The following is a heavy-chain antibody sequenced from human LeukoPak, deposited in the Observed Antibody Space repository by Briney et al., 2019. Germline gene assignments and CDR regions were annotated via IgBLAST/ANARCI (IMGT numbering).Heavy chain of an antibody. CDR1: GFTFSTFG. V-gene: IGHV3-33*01. D-gene: IGHD4-11*01. Sequence: PGGSLRLSCAASGFTFSTFGMHWVRQAPGKGLEWVSVIWYDGSNKFYADSVKGRFTISRDNSKNTLYLQMNGLRAEDTAVYYCARDLYSNYVYYFDYWGQGTLVTVSS. CDR2: IWYDGSNK. CDR3: ARDLYSNYVYYFDY. J-gene: IGHJ4*02.